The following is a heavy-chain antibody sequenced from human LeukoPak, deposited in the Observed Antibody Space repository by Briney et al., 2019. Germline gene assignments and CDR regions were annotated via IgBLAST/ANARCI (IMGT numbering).Heavy chain of an antibody. CDR3: AREGGPYRPLDY. V-gene: IGHV4-4*02. CDR2: VNLQGST. Sequence: SGTLSLTCGVSGGSIRNTNWWTWVRQPPRKGLEWIGEVNLQGSTNYNPSLKSRAAISVDRSENHISLKLTSVTAADTAVYYCAREGGPYRPLDYSGQGTLVTVAS. J-gene: IGHJ4*02. CDR1: GGSIRNTNW.